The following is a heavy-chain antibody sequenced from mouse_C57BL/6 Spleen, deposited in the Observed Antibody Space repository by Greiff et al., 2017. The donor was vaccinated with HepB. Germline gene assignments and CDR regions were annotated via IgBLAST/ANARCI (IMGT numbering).Heavy chain of an antibody. CDR1: GYTFTDYY. CDR2: IYPGSGNT. CDR3: AYSNYDYAMDY. D-gene: IGHD2-5*01. J-gene: IGHJ4*01. V-gene: IGHV1-76*01. Sequence: VKVVESGAELVRPGASVKLSCKASGYTFTDYYINWVKQRPGQGLEWIARIYPGSGNTYYNEKFKGKATLTAEKSSSTAYMQLSSLTSEDSAVYFCAYSNYDYAMDYWGQGTSVTVSS.